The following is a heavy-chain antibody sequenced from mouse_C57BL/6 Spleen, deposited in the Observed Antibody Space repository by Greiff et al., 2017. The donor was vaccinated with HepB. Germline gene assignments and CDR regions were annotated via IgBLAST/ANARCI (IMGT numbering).Heavy chain of an antibody. CDR3: AREGKEHHFDY. J-gene: IGHJ2*01. Sequence: DVKLQESGPGLVKPSQSLSLTCSVTGYSITSGYYWNWIRQFPGNKLEWMGYISYDGSNNYNPSLKNRISITRDTSKNQFFLKLNSVTTEDTATYYCAREGKEHHFDYWGQGTTLTVSS. CDR2: ISYDGSN. V-gene: IGHV3-6*01. CDR1: GYSITSGYY.